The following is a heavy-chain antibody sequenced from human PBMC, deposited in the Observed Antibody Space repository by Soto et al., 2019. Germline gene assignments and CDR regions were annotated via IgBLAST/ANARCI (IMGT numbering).Heavy chain of an antibody. CDR3: AREEHYDILTGYYNGRSSKLFYF. Sequence: ASVKVSCKASGGTFSSYAISWVRQAPGQGLEWMGGIIPIFGTANYAQKFQGRVTITADESTSTAYMELSSLRSEDTAVYYCAREEHYDILTGYYNGRSSKLFYFWGQGTLVTVSA. CDR2: IIPIFGTA. V-gene: IGHV1-69*13. D-gene: IGHD3-9*01. CDR1: GGTFSSYA. J-gene: IGHJ4*02.